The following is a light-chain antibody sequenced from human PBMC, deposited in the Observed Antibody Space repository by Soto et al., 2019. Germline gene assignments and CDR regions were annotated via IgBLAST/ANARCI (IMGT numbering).Light chain of an antibody. CDR3: QHSSNLPRT. CDR2: GAS. CDR1: QSVSSN. V-gene: IGKV3-15*01. J-gene: IGKJ1*01. Sequence: EIVMTQSPATLSVSPGERATLSCRASQSVSSNLAWYQQKPGQAPRLLIYGASTRATGIPARFSGSGSGTEFTLTISSLQSEDFSVYYFQHSSNLPRTFGQGTKVEIK.